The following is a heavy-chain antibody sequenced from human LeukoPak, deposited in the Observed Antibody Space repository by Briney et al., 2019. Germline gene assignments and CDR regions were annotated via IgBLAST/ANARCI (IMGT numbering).Heavy chain of an antibody. CDR2: IYPVDSDT. CDR3: ALRSGNADAYDI. V-gene: IGHV5-51*01. Sequence: GESLKISCKGSGYSFSDHWIGWVRQMPGKGLECMGIIYPVDSDTRYSPSFQGQVTISADKSINTAYLQWSSLKASDTAMYYCALRSGNADAYDIWGQGTMVTVSS. CDR1: GYSFSDHW. D-gene: IGHD1-1*01. J-gene: IGHJ3*02.